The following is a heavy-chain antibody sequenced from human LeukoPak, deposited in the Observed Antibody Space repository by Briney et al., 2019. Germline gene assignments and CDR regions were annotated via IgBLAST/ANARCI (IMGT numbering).Heavy chain of an antibody. CDR2: IYASGST. D-gene: IGHD4-17*01. V-gene: IGHV4-38-2*02. J-gene: IGHJ4*02. CDR3: ARVGNYGDYFLY. Sequence: PSETLSLTCTVSGYSINSGYYWGWIRQPPGKGLEWIGHIYASGSTNYKPSLKSRVTMSVDTSKNQFSLKLSSVTAAETAVYYCARVGNYGDYFLYWGQGTLVTVSS. CDR1: GYSINSGYY.